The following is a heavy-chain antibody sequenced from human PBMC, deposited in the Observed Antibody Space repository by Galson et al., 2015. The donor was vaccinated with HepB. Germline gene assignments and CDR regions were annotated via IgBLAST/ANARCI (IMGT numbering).Heavy chain of an antibody. D-gene: IGHD4-23*01. CDR3: ARDGSAYGGGGGMDV. Sequence: TLSLTCTVSGDSIRRSSYYWGWIRQPPGKGLEWIGSINYSGSIYYKPSLKSRVTISVDTSNNQFSLKLSSVAAADTAVYYCARDGSAYGGGGGMDVWGQGTTVTVSS. CDR2: INYSGSI. V-gene: IGHV4-39*07. CDR1: GDSIRRSSYY. J-gene: IGHJ6*02.